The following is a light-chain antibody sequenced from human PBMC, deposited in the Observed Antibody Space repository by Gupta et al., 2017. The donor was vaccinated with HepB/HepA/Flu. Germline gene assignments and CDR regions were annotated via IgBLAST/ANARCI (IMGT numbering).Light chain of an antibody. V-gene: IGKV1-5*03. Sequence: DIQMTQSPSTLSASVGDRVTITCRASRSINTRLAWYQQKPGKAPKLLIYKASSLQSGVPSRFSGSGSGTEFTLTVSSLQPDDFATYYCQQYNTYTWTFGQGTKVGIK. J-gene: IGKJ1*01. CDR3: QQYNTYTWT. CDR1: RSINTR. CDR2: KAS.